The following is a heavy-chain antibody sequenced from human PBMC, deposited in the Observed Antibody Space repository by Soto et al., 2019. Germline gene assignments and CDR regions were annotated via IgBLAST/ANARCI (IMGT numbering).Heavy chain of an antibody. D-gene: IGHD2-15*01. CDR2: IRHDGSEK. CDR3: ASAMRGGHICYSFGLDV. J-gene: IGHJ6*02. Sequence: KGLEWVANIRHDGSEKYYVDSVKGRFTISRDNAKNSLYLQMNSLRAEDTAVYYCASAMRGGHICYSFGLDVCGQRLLVTVYS. V-gene: IGHV3-7*02.